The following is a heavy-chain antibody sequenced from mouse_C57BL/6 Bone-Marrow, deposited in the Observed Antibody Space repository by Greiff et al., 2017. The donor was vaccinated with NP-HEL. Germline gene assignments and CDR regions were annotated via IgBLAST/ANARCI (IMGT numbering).Heavy chain of an antibody. V-gene: IGHV5-15*01. CDR1: GFTFSDYG. J-gene: IGHJ1*03. CDR3: ARASMMAKRGYWYFDV. D-gene: IGHD2-3*01. Sequence: DVKLVESGGGLVQPGGSLKLSCAASGFTFSDYGMAWVRQAPRKGPEWVAFISNLAYSIYYADTVTGRFTISRENAENTLYLEMSSLRSEDTAMYYCARASMMAKRGYWYFDVWGTGTTVTVSS. CDR2: ISNLAYSI.